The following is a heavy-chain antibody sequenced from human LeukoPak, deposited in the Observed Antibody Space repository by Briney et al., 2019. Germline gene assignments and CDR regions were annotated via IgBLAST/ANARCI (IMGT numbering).Heavy chain of an antibody. D-gene: IGHD3-22*01. CDR2: ISSSSSYI. J-gene: IGHJ3*02. Sequence: PGGSLRLSCAASGFTFSSYSMNWVRQAPGKGLEWVSSISSSSSYIYYADSVKGRFTISRDNAKNSLYLQMNSLRAEDTAVYYCARDRTYYYDSSGYYDHDAFDIWGQGTMVTVSS. CDR3: ARDRTYYYDSSGYYDHDAFDI. CDR1: GFTFSSYS. V-gene: IGHV3-21*01.